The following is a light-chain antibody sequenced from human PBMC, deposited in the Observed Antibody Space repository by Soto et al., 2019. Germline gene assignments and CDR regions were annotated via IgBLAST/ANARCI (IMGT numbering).Light chain of an antibody. CDR2: GAS. CDR3: QQYGSSPRFT. V-gene: IGKV3-20*01. CDR1: QSVNSSY. J-gene: IGKJ3*01. Sequence: EIGLAQSRGTLSLSPGERATLSCRASQSVNSSYLAWYQQKPGQAPRLLIYGASSRATGIPDRFSGSGSGTDFTLTISRLEPEDFAVYYCQQYGSSPRFTFGPGTKVDIK.